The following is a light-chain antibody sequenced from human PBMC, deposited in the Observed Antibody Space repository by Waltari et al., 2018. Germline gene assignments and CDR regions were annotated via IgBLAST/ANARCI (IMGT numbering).Light chain of an antibody. Sequence: EVVMTQSPATLSVSPGERAALSCRASQSIATNLAWYQQKHGQAPRLLVYDASTRAPSIPARFRGSGSGTEFTLTISSLQSEDSAVYYCQQYNRWPPITFGQGTRLEIK. CDR1: QSIATN. CDR3: QQYNRWPPIT. V-gene: IGKV3-15*01. CDR2: DAS. J-gene: IGKJ5*01.